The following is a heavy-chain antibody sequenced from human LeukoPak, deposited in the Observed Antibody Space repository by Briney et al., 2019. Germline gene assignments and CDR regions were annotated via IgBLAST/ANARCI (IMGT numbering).Heavy chain of an antibody. CDR2: ISAYNVNT. CDR3: ARWLAVAGQNWFDP. D-gene: IGHD6-19*01. Sequence: ASMTVSCTASGYTFFSYGITWVRQAPGQGLEWMGWISAYNVNTNHAQKLQGRVTMTTDTSTSTVYMELRSLRSDDTAVYYCARWLAVAGQNWFDPWGQGTLVTVSS. CDR1: GYTFFSYG. V-gene: IGHV1-18*01. J-gene: IGHJ5*02.